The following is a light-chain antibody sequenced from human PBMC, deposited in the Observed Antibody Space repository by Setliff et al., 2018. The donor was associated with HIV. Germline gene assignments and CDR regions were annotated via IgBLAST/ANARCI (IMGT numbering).Light chain of an antibody. CDR3: SSYAGSNDLV. V-gene: IGLV2-8*01. CDR1: SSDVGGYNY. CDR2: EVS. J-gene: IGLJ2*01. Sequence: QSVLTQPPSASGSPGQSVTISCTGTSSDVGGYNYVSWYQQHPGKAPKLLIYEVSERPSGVPDRFSGSKSGNTASLTVSGLQAEDEADYYCSSYAGSNDLVFCGGTQLTVL.